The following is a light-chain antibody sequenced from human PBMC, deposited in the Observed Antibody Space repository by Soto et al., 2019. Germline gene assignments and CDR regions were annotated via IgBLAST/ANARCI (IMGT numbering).Light chain of an antibody. CDR1: SSDVGGYNY. V-gene: IGLV2-14*01. CDR2: DVG. CDR3: SSYTSSITWV. J-gene: IGLJ3*02. Sequence: QSALTQPASVSGSPGQSITISCTGTSSDVGGYNYVSWYQQHPGKAPKLMIYDVGNRPSGVSNRFSGSKSGNTASLTISELQAEDEADYYCSSYTSSITWVFGGGTQLTVL.